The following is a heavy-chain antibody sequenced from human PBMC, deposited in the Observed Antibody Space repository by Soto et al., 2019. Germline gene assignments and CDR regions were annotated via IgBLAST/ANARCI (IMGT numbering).Heavy chain of an antibody. J-gene: IGHJ4*02. CDR2: IRSKVNTYAT. V-gene: IGHV3-73*02. Sequence: EVQLVESGGGLVQPGGSLKLSCVASGFTFSDSAMHWVRQASGKGLEWVGRIRSKVNTYATIYAASVKGRFTISRDDXXNTAYLQMNSLKTEDTAVYYCTRRRDWTAMDPLDYWGQGTLVTVSS. CDR3: TRRRDWTAMDPLDY. D-gene: IGHD5-18*01. CDR1: GFTFSDSA.